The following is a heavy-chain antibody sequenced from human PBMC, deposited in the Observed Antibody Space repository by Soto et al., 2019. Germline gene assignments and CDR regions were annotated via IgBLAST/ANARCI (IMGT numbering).Heavy chain of an antibody. CDR3: ARESCYYDILTGYYKPYYYYGMDV. Sequence: SVKVSCKASGGTFSSYAISWVRQAPGQGLEWMGGIIPIFGTANYAQKFQGRVTITADESTSTAYMELSSLRSEDTAVYYCARESCYYDILTGYYKPYYYYGMDVWGQGTTVTVS. CDR1: GGTFSSYA. V-gene: IGHV1-69*13. CDR2: IIPIFGTA. D-gene: IGHD3-9*01. J-gene: IGHJ6*02.